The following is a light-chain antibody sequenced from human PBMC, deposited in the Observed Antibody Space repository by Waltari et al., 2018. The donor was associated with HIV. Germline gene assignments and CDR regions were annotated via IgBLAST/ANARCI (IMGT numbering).Light chain of an antibody. CDR1: QFISTS. CDR2: DAS. Sequence: DIQLTQSPSSMSASVGDEVTITCRATQFISTSFAWYQQKPNRAPKRLIFDASRLQSGAPSRFSGRGSGTQFTLTINSLQPEDVATYYCQQANSFPHTFGQGT. V-gene: IGKV1-12*01. J-gene: IGKJ2*01. CDR3: QQANSFPHT.